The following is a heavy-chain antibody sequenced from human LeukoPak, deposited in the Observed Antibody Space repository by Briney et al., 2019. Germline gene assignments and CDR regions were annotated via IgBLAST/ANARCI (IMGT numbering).Heavy chain of an antibody. CDR1: GFTFSSYW. D-gene: IGHD3-3*01. CDR2: INTDGSNT. Sequence: GGSLRLSCAASGFTFSSYWMHWVRQAPGKGLVWVSRINTDGSNTNYADSVKGRFTISRDNAKNSVYLEMNSLRADDTAVYYCARSARLMKGVVEVTALDDWGQGTLVTVSS. V-gene: IGHV3-74*01. CDR3: ARSARLMKGVVEVTALDD. J-gene: IGHJ4*02.